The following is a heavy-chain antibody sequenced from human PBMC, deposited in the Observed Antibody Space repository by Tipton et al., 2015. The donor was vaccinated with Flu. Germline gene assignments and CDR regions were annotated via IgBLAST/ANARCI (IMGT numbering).Heavy chain of an antibody. J-gene: IGHJ4*02. V-gene: IGHV3-30*01. CDR1: GFTFSSYA. CDR2: ISFDGSDK. Sequence: QLVQSGGGVVQPGRSLRLSCAASGFTFSSYAMHWVRQAPGKGLEWVAVISFDGSDKYYADSVKGRFTISRDNSKNTLYLQMNSLRAEDTAVYYCARGAGSGTYVIYDYWGQGTLVTVSS. D-gene: IGHD3-10*01. CDR3: ARGAGSGTYVIYDY.